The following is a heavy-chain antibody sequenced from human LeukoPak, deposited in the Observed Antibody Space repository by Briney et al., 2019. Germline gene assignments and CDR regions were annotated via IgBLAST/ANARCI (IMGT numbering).Heavy chain of an antibody. CDR2: TYSGGTT. D-gene: IGHD5-18*01. J-gene: IGHJ4*02. V-gene: IGHV3-66*02. Sequence: PGGSLRLSCAASGFTVSSTYMSWVRQAPGKGLEWVSVTYSGGTTYYADSVKGRLTISRDNSKNTLYLQMNSLRAEDTAVYYCASGTQLWHGGYWGQGTLVTVSS. CDR1: GFTVSSTY. CDR3: ASGTQLWHGGY.